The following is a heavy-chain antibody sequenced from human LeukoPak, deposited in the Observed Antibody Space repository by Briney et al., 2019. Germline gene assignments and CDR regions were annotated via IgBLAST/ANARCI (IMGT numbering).Heavy chain of an antibody. CDR1: GFTFSNSW. V-gene: IGHV3-74*01. D-gene: IGHD2/OR15-2a*01. Sequence: PGGSLRLSCVASGFTFSNSWLHWVRQAPGKGLVWVSRINGDGRSTNYADSVKGRFTISRDNAKNTLYLQMNSLRTEDTAVYYCVRDGATLYYFDYWGQGTLVTVSS. CDR2: INGDGRST. CDR3: VRDGATLYYFDY. J-gene: IGHJ4*02.